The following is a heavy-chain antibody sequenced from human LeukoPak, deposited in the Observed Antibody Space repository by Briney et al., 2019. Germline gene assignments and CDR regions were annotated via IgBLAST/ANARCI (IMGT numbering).Heavy chain of an antibody. Sequence: PSGTLSLTCAVSGDSLNTNTWWSWVRQPPGKGLEWTGEIFHSGSTNYHPSLESRLTISMDKSKNSFSLRLTSVTAADTAVYYCAKDGAWLRFDDWGQGTLVTVSS. V-gene: IGHV4-4*02. CDR2: IFHSGST. J-gene: IGHJ4*02. CDR3: AKDGAWLRFDD. CDR1: GDSLNTNTW. D-gene: IGHD5-12*01.